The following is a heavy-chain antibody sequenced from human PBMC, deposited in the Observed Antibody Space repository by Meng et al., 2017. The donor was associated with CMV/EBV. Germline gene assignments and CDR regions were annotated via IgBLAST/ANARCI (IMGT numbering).Heavy chain of an antibody. D-gene: IGHD3-22*01. CDR2: INPNSGGT. CDR1: GCTFTGYY. V-gene: IGHV1-2*02. J-gene: IGHJ4*02. Sequence: ASVKVSCKASGCTFTGYYMHWVRQAPGQGLEWMGWINPNSGGTNYAQKFQGRVTMTRDTSISTAYMELSRLRSDDTAVYYCARGARSGYFSATFWGQGTLVTVSS. CDR3: ARGARSGYFSATF.